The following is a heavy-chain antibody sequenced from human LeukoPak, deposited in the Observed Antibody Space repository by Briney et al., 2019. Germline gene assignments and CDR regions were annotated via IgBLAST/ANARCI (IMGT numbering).Heavy chain of an antibody. CDR1: GFTFSNAW. V-gene: IGHV3-23*01. Sequence: GGSLRLSCAASGFTFSNAWMSWVRQAPGKGLEWVSGLSGGAVSTNYADSVKGRFTISRDNSKNTLYLQMNSLRAEDTAIYYCAKSGRYCSGGSCYQEASLDYWGQGTLVTVSS. CDR3: AKSGRYCSGGSCYQEASLDY. D-gene: IGHD2-15*01. CDR2: LSGGAVST. J-gene: IGHJ4*02.